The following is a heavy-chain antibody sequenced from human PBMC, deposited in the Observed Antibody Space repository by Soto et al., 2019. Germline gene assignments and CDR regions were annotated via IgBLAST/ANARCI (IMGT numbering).Heavy chain of an antibody. V-gene: IGHV1-69*08. J-gene: IGHJ4*02. Sequence: QVQLVQSGAEVKKPGSSVKVSCQASGGTFTSYSITWVRQAPGQGLEWVGRVIPVLKTADYAQKFQGIITITDDKSNKPAYMELSSLTPEDTAVYYCTKDGLGPTRRYFAFWGQGTLVTVSS. D-gene: IGHD1-26*01. CDR1: GGTFTSYS. CDR2: VIPVLKTA. CDR3: TKDGLGPTRRYFAF.